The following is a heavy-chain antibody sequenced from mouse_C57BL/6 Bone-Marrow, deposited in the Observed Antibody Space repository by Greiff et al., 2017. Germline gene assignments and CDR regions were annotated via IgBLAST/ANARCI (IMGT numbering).Heavy chain of an antibody. D-gene: IGHD1-1*01. CDR1: GFSLTSYA. CDR3: ARQRVYYYGSNSSYYFDY. J-gene: IGHJ2*01. Sequence: VQGVESGPGLVAPSQSLSITCTVSGFSLTSYAISWVRQPPGKGLERLGVIWTGGGTNYNSDLKSRLSISKDNSKSQVFLKMNSLQTDDTARYCCARQRVYYYGSNSSYYFDYWGEGTTLTVAA. CDR2: IWTGGGT. V-gene: IGHV2-9-1*01.